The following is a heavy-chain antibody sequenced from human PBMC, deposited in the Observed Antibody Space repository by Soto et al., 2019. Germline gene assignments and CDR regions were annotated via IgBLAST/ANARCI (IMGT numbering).Heavy chain of an antibody. CDR1: GFTFSSHS. Sequence: EVRLVESGGGLVKPGGSLRLSCAASGFTFSSHSMNWVRQAPGEGLEWVSSISSSSTYIYYADSVKGRFTNSRDEAKNSLALQMNRLSAEETAVYFCTRDALFSGLSQDFWGQGTLVTVSS. J-gene: IGHJ4*02. V-gene: IGHV3-21*01. CDR3: TRDALFSGLSQDF. CDR2: ISSSSTYI. D-gene: IGHD6-19*01.